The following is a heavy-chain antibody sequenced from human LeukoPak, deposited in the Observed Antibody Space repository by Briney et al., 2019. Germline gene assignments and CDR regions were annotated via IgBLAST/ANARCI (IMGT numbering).Heavy chain of an antibody. CDR1: VGSISSSSYY. V-gene: IGHV4-39*01. Sequence: SETLSLTCTVSVGSISSSSYYWGWIRQPPGKGLEWIGSIYYSGSTYYNPSLKSRVTISVDTSKNQYSLKLSSVTAADTAVYYGAGGRCSSNSCADAFDIWGQGTMVTVAS. CDR3: AGGRCSSNSCADAFDI. CDR2: IYYSGST. J-gene: IGHJ3*02. D-gene: IGHD2-2*01.